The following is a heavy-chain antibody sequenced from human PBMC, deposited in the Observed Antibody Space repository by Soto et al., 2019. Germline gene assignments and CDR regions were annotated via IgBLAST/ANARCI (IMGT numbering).Heavy chain of an antibody. CDR3: ARAFVVVPAANFDY. V-gene: IGHV4-31*03. D-gene: IGHD2-2*01. Sequence: PSETLSLTCTVSGGSISSGGYYWSWIRQHPGKGLEWIGYIYYSGSTYYNPSLKSRVTISVDTSKNQFSLKLSSVTAADTAVYYCARAFVVVPAANFDYWGQGTLVTVSS. CDR1: GGSISSGGYY. CDR2: IYYSGST. J-gene: IGHJ4*02.